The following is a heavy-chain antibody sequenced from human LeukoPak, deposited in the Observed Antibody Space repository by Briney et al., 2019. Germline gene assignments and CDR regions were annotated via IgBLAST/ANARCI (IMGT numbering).Heavy chain of an antibody. CDR2: IKQDGSET. CDR3: AKWGYSSGWPYFDY. CDR1: GFTFSSYS. V-gene: IGHV3-7*02. Sequence: PGGSLRLSCAASGFTFSSYSMNWVRQAPGKGLEWVANIKQDGSETYYVDSVKGRFTISRDNAKNSLYLQMSSLRAEDTAVYYCAKWGYSSGWPYFDYWGQGTLVTVSS. D-gene: IGHD6-19*01. J-gene: IGHJ4*02.